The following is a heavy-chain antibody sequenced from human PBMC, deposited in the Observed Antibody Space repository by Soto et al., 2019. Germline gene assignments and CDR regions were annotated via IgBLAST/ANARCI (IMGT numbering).Heavy chain of an antibody. Sequence: GGSLRLSCAASGFTFSSYWMHWVRQAPGKGLMWVSRIHNDGSTTRYADSVKGRFTISRDNAKNSLYLQMSSLRAEDTAVYYCASCYYGDYGHDAFDIWGQGTMVPVSS. CDR2: IHNDGSTT. D-gene: IGHD4-17*01. CDR3: ASCYYGDYGHDAFDI. J-gene: IGHJ3*02. V-gene: IGHV3-74*01. CDR1: GFTFSSYW.